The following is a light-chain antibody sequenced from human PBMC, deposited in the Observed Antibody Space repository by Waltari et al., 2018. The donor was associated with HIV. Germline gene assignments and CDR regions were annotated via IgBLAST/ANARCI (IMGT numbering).Light chain of an antibody. V-gene: IGLV2-14*03. J-gene: IGLJ1*01. CDR3: SSFSSGPSLYV. Sequence: SALTQPASTSGSLGTSITISGSGSDLEVGLANDVCRYKQSFGKAPKRIIFDVPKRPSGLSDRFSGSKSGNTASLIISGLQTEDEADYFCSSFSSGPSLYVFGTGTRVSVL. CDR2: DVP. CDR1: DLEVGLAND.